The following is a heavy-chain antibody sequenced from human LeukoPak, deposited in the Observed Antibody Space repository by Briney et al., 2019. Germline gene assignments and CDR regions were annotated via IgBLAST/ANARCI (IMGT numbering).Heavy chain of an antibody. Sequence: SETLSLTCTVSGGSLSSYYWSWIRQPPGKGLEWIGEINHSGSTNYNPSLKSRATIPVDTPKNQSSLKLSSLTPANPAVYYFPGLGHCSSTSCYLFDYWGQGTLVTVSS. D-gene: IGHD2-2*01. CDR2: INHSGST. J-gene: IGHJ4*02. CDR3: PGLGHCSSTSCYLFDY. V-gene: IGHV4-34*01. CDR1: GGSLSSYY.